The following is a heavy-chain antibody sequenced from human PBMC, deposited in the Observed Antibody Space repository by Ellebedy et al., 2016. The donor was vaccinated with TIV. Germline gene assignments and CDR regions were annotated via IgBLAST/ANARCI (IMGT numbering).Heavy chain of an antibody. CDR1: GLSFSDHF. CDR3: ARIGYSSSDFDF. D-gene: IGHD4-23*01. J-gene: IGHJ4*02. V-gene: IGHV3-72*01. Sequence: GESLKISCATSGLSFSDHFMDWVRQAPGKGLEWVGRIGDKANSHFTQYAADVKGRFTISRDDSKNSLSLQMNSLNTEDTALYYCARIGYSSSDFDFWGQGTLVTVSS. CDR2: IGDKANSHFT.